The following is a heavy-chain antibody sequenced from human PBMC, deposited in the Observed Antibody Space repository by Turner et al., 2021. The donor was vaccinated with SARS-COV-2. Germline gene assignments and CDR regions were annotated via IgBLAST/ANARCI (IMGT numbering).Heavy chain of an antibody. D-gene: IGHD3-10*01. CDR1: GYTFASYG. V-gene: IGHV1-18*01. CDR2: ISAYNGNT. CDR3: ARAYGSGSYGHYYGMDV. J-gene: IGHJ6*02. Sequence: QVQLVQSGAEVKKPGASVKVTCKASGYTFASYGLSWVQQAPGHGLEWMGWISAYNGNTNYAQKLQCRVTMSTDTSTSTAYMELRSLRYDDTAVYYCARAYGSGSYGHYYGMDVWGQGTTVTVSS.